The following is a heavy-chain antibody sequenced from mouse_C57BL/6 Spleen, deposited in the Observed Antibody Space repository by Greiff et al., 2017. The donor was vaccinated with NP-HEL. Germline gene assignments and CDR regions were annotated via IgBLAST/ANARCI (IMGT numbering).Heavy chain of an antibody. V-gene: IGHV1-69*01. Sequence: QVQLQQSGAELVMPGASVKLSCKASGYTFTSYWMHWVKQRPGQGLEWIGEIDPSDSYTNYNQKFKGKSTLTVDKSSSTAYMQLSSLTSEDSAVYYCARSGAWFAYWGQGTLVTVSA. CDR1: GYTFTSYW. CDR2: IDPSDSYT. CDR3: ARSGAWFAY. J-gene: IGHJ3*01. D-gene: IGHD4-1*01.